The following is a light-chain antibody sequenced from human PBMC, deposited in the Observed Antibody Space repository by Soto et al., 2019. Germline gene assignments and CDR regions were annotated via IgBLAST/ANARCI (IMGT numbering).Light chain of an antibody. Sequence: DIVMTQSPDSLAVSLGERATINCKSSQSVLYNSNNKNFLACYQQKPGQPPRLLIYWASSRESGVPDPFSGSGSWTDFTLTISSLQAGDVAAYYCQQYYNTPLFTFGPGTKVDIK. CDR3: QQYYNTPLFT. CDR1: QSVLYNSNNKNF. J-gene: IGKJ3*01. CDR2: WAS. V-gene: IGKV4-1*01.